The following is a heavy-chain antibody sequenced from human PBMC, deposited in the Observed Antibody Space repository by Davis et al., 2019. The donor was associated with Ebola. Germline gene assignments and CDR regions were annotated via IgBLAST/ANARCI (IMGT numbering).Heavy chain of an antibody. J-gene: IGHJ4*02. CDR2: INHSGST. CDR3: ARLYVHFDY. Sequence: SETLSLTCAVYGGSFSGYYWSWIRQPPGKGLEWIGEINHSGSTNYNPSLKSRVTISVDTSKNQFSLKLSSVTAADTAVYYCARLYVHFDYWGQGTLVTVSS. D-gene: IGHD3-16*01. V-gene: IGHV4-34*09. CDR1: GGSFSGYY.